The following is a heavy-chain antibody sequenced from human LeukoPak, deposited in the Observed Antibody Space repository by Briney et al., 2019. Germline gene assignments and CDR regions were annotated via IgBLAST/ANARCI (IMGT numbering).Heavy chain of an antibody. D-gene: IGHD3/OR15-3a*01. CDR3: ARGLPGLYYYYYYMDV. Sequence: PSETLSLTCAVYGGSFSGYYWSWIRQPPGKGLEWIGEINHSGSTNYNPSLESRVTISVDTSKNQFSLKLSSVTAADTAVYYCARGLPGLYYYYYYMDVWGKGTTVTVSS. CDR2: INHSGST. V-gene: IGHV4-34*01. J-gene: IGHJ6*03. CDR1: GGSFSGYY.